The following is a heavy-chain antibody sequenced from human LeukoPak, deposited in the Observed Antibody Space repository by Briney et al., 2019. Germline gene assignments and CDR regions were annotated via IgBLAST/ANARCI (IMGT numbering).Heavy chain of an antibody. CDR1: GYTFTGYY. J-gene: IGHJ5*02. D-gene: IGHD6-19*01. CDR3: ARSSRVAGSYNWFDP. V-gene: IGHV1-2*02. Sequence: ASVKVSCKASGYTFTGYYMHWVRQAPGQGLEWMGWINPNSGGTNYAQKFQGRVTMTRDTSISTAYMELSRLRSDDTAVYYCARSSRVAGSYNWFDPWGQGTLVIVSS. CDR2: INPNSGGT.